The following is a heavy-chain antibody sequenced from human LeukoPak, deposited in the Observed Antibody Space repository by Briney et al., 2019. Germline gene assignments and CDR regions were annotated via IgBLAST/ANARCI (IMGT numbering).Heavy chain of an antibody. J-gene: IGHJ4*02. V-gene: IGHV4-34*01. CDR2: INHSGST. CDR1: GGSFSGYY. D-gene: IGHD2-2*02. Sequence: SETLSLTCAVYGGSFSGYYWSWIRQPPGKGLEWIGEINHSGSTNYNPSLKSRVTISVDTSKNQFSLKLSSVTAADTAVYYCAGGGPPRYCSSTSCYRWNFDYWGQGTLVTVSS. CDR3: AGGGPPRYCSSTSCYRWNFDY.